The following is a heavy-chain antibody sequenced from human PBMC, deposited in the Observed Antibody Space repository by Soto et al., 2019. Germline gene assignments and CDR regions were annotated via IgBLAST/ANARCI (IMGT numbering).Heavy chain of an antibody. D-gene: IGHD3-22*01. V-gene: IGHV3-30-3*01. J-gene: IGHJ3*02. CDR1: GFTFSTYA. CDR2: ISYDGSNK. CDR3: ARGGPYNYDSRDWGAFHI. Sequence: QVQLVESGGGVVQPGRSLRLSCAASGFTFSTYAMHWVRQAPGKGLDWVAVISYDGSNKYYADSVKGRFTISRDNSKNKLYLQTISLRGEDTTVYCYARGGPYNYDSRDWGAFHIWGQGTMVTVSS.